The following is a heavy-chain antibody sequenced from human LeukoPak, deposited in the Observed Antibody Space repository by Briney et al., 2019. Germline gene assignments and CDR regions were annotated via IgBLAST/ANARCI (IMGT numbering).Heavy chain of an antibody. Sequence: GGSLRLSCAASGFTFSSYGMHWVRQAPGKGLEWVAVISYDGSNKYYADSVKGRFTISRDNSKNTLYLQMNSLRAEDTAVYYCARGSWGDSSGWYLYYYYYGMDVWGQGTTVTVSS. D-gene: IGHD6-19*01. V-gene: IGHV3-30*03. CDR2: ISYDGSNK. CDR1: GFTFSSYG. CDR3: ARGSWGDSSGWYLYYYYYGMDV. J-gene: IGHJ6*02.